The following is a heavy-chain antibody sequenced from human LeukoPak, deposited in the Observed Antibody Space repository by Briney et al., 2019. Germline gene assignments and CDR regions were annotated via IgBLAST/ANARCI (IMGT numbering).Heavy chain of an antibody. CDR3: AKNRRASTAYDY. CDR1: GFTFSTNA. V-gene: IGHV3-23*01. Sequence: GGSLRLSCAASGFTFSTNAMTWVRQPPGKGLEWVSAFNENSVYIYYADSVQGRFSISRDNSRNTLYLQMHSLRAEDTAIYYCAKNRRASTAYDYWGQGTLVTVSS. J-gene: IGHJ4*02. D-gene: IGHD1-14*01. CDR2: FNENSVYI.